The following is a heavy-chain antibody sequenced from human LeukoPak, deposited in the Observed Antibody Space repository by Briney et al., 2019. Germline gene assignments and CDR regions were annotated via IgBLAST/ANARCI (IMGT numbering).Heavy chain of an antibody. CDR2: IYYSGST. Sequence: SETLSLTCTVSGGSISSYYWSWIRQPPGKGLEWIGYIYYSGSTYYNPSLKSRVTISVDTSKNQFSLKLSSVTAADTAVYYCARVGVTTVIDYWGQGTLVTVSS. CDR1: GGSISSYY. D-gene: IGHD4-17*01. J-gene: IGHJ4*02. V-gene: IGHV4-30-4*08. CDR3: ARVGVTTVIDY.